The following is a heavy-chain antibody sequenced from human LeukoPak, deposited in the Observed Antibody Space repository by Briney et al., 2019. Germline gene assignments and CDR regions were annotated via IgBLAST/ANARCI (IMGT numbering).Heavy chain of an antibody. J-gene: IGHJ4*02. V-gene: IGHV4-39*07. CDR2: IYYSGST. D-gene: IGHD3-22*01. CDR1: GGSISSSSYY. CDR3: ARGSMIRRFDY. Sequence: SETLSLTCTVSGGSISSSSYYWGWIRQPPGKGLEWIGSIYYSGSTYYNPSLKSRVTISVDTSKNQFSLKLSSVTAADTAVYYCARGSMIRRFDYWGQGTLVTISS.